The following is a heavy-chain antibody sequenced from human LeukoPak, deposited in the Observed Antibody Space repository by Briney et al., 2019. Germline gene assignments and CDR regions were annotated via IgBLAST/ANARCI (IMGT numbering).Heavy chain of an antibody. CDR2: ISSSGRTT. CDR1: GFTFSSYE. J-gene: IGHJ4*02. D-gene: IGHD5-18*01. V-gene: IGHV3-48*03. Sequence: GGSLRLSCAASGFTFSSYEMNWVRQAPGKGLEWVSYISSSGRTTYYADSVTGRFTISRDNAKNSLYLQMNSLRAEDTAVYYCAREDTAMASFDYWGQGTLVTLSS. CDR3: AREDTAMASFDY.